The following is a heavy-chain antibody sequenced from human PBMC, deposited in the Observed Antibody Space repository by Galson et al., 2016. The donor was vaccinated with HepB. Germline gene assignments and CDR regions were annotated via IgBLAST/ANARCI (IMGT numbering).Heavy chain of an antibody. Sequence: SLRLSCAASGFTFSNYGMHWVRQAPGKGLEWVAVIWYDGSDKNYADSVKGRFTISRDNSKNTLSLQMNSLRVEETAVYYGGRDAKFGATRRNQPDYWGQGPLVTVS. CDR2: IWYDGSDK. D-gene: IGHD3-10*01. CDR3: GRDAKFGATRRNQPDY. J-gene: IGHJ4*03. CDR1: GFTFSNYG. V-gene: IGHV3-33*01.